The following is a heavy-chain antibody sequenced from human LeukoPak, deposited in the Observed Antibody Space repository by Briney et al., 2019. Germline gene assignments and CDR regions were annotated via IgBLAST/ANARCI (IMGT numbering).Heavy chain of an antibody. D-gene: IGHD3-16*01. Sequence: GGSLRLSCAASGFNFSSSWMHWVRQAPGKGLGLVSRITRDGSSTTYADSVKGRFTTSRDNAKNTLYLQMDSLRDDDTAVYYCARDPGYESWSPFWGGMDVWGNGTTVTVSS. CDR3: ARDPGYESWSPFWGGMDV. V-gene: IGHV3-74*01. CDR2: ITRDGSST. CDR1: GFNFSSSW. J-gene: IGHJ6*03.